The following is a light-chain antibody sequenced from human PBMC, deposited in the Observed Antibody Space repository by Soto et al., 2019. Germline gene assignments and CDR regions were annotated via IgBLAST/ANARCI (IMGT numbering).Light chain of an antibody. CDR3: QYYNNWPLT. J-gene: IGKJ4*01. CDR1: QSVSSN. Sequence: EIVMTQSPASLSVSPGETATLSCRASQSVSSNLAWYQQKPGQAPRLLIYGASTRATGIPARFSGSGSGTEFTLTITSLQSEDFAVYYCQYYNNWPLTFGGGTKVESK. CDR2: GAS. V-gene: IGKV3-15*01.